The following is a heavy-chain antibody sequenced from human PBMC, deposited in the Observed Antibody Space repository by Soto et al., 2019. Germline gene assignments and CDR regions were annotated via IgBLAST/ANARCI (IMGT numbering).Heavy chain of an antibody. CDR2: INAGNGNT. CDR3: AIAGGYDSGAAFDI. J-gene: IGHJ3*02. Sequence: GASVKVSCKASGYSFTSYVMHWVRQAPGQGLEWMGWINAGNGNTNYAQKFQDRVTMTTDTSTSTVYMELRSLRSDDTAVYYCAIAGGYDSGAAFDIWGQGTMVTV. V-gene: IGHV1-3*01. D-gene: IGHD5-12*01. CDR1: GYSFTSYV.